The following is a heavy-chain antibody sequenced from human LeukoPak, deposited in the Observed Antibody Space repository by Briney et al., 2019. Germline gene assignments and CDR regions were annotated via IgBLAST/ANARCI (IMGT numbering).Heavy chain of an antibody. J-gene: IGHJ6*03. CDR2: INHSGST. Sequence: PSETLSLTCAVYGGSFSGYYWSWIRQPPGKGLEWIGEINHSGSTNYNPSLKSRVTISVDTSKNQFSLKLSSVTAADTAVYYCARESCSGGSCYYYYYYMDVWGKGTTVTISS. V-gene: IGHV4-34*01. CDR3: ARESCSGGSCYYYYYYMDV. CDR1: GGSFSGYY. D-gene: IGHD2-15*01.